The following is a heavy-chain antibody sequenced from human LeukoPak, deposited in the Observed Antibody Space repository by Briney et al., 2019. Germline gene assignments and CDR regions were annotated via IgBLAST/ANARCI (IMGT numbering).Heavy chain of an antibody. D-gene: IGHD2-15*01. CDR1: GGTFSSYA. V-gene: IGHV1-69*06. CDR3: ARAGGYCGRISCPYYFDY. CDR2: IIPIFGTA. Sequence: PWASVKVSCKASGGTFSSYAISWVRQAPGQGLEWMGGIIPIFGTANYAQKFQGRVTITADKSTSTAYMELSSLRSEDTAVYYCARAGGYCGRISCPYYFDYWGQGSLVAVSS. J-gene: IGHJ4*02.